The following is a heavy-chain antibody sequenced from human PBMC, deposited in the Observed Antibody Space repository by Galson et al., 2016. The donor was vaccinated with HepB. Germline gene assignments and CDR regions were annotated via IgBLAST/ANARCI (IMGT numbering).Heavy chain of an antibody. V-gene: IGHV3-49*03. J-gene: IGHJ5*02. CDR2: VRTKAFGGTS. CDR1: GFTFSDSA. CDR3: TRGGRADEAFDP. Sequence: SLRLSCATSGFTFSDSAMCWFRQAPGKGLEWVGFVRTKAFGGTSEYAASVKGRFTISRDDSKTIAYLQMNSLKTEDTAVYFCTRGGRADEAFDPWGQGTLVSVSS.